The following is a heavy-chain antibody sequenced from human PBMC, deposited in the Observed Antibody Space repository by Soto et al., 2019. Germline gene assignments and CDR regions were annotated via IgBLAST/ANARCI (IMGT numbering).Heavy chain of an antibody. CDR1: GFSLSTSGVG. CDR3: ARIELDYYDSSGYYYYFDY. CDR2: IYWNDDK. D-gene: IGHD3-22*01. J-gene: IGHJ4*02. Sequence: QITLKESGPTLVKPTQTLTLTCTFSGFSLSTSGVGVGWIRQPPGKALEWLALIYWNDDKRYSPSLKSRLTITKDTSKNQVVLTMTNMDPVDTATYYSARIELDYYDSSGYYYYFDYWGQGTLVTVSS. V-gene: IGHV2-5*01.